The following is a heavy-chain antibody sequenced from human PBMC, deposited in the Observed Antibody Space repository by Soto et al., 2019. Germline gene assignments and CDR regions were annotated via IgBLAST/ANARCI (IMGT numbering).Heavy chain of an antibody. D-gene: IGHD6-13*01. V-gene: IGHV1-69*06. CDR3: ARGTYSSSWYDYYYGMDV. CDR2: IIPISGTA. J-gene: IGHJ6*02. CDR1: GGTFSSYA. Sequence: QVQLVQSGAEVKKPGSSVKVSCKASGGTFSSYAISWVRQAPGQGLEWMGGIIPISGTANYAQKFQGRVTITADKSTSTAYMELSSLRSEDTAVYYCARGTYSSSWYDYYYGMDVCGQGTTVTVSS.